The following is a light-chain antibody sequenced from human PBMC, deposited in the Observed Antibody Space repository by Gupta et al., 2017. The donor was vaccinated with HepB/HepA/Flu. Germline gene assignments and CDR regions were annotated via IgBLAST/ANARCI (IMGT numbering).Light chain of an antibody. J-gene: IGLJ2*01. CDR3: SSYTSSSTQV. CDR1: SSDVGGYKY. V-gene: IGLV2-14*03. Sequence: QSALTQPASVSGSPGQSITISCTGTSSDVGGYKYVPWYQQHPGKAPKLMIYDVSNRPSGVSNRFSGSKSANTASLTISGLQTEDEADYYCSSYTSSSTQVFGGGTKLTVL. CDR2: DVS.